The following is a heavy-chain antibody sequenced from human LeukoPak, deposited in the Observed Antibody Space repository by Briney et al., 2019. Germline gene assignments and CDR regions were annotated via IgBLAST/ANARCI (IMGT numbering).Heavy chain of an antibody. V-gene: IGHV4-34*01. CDR3: ARGYCSGGSCFTFSY. J-gene: IGHJ4*02. CDR2: INHSGST. Sequence: PSETLSLTCAVYGGSFSGYYWSWIRQPPGKGLEWIGEINHSGSTNYNPSLKSRVTISVDTSKNQFSLKLSSVTAADTAIYYCARGYCSGGSCFTFSYWGQGTLVTVSS. D-gene: IGHD2-15*01. CDR1: GGSFSGYY.